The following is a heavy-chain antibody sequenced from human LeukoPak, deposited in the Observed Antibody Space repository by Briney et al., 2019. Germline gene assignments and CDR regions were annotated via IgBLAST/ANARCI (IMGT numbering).Heavy chain of an antibody. CDR1: GFTFSSYS. D-gene: IGHD3-22*01. Sequence: GGSLRLSCAASGFTFSSYSMNWVRQAPGKGLEWVSSISSSSSYIYYADSVKGRFTISRDNSKNTLYLQMNSLRAEDTAVYYCAKDPMIAYFDYWGQGTLVAVSS. CDR2: ISSSSSYI. V-gene: IGHV3-21*01. J-gene: IGHJ4*02. CDR3: AKDPMIAYFDY.